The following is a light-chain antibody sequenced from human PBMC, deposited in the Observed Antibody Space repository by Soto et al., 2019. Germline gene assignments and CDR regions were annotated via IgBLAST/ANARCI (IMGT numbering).Light chain of an antibody. Sequence: DIQMTQSPSSLSASVGDIVTITCRASQSIISYLNWYQQKPGKAPKLLIYAASSLQSGVPSRFSGSGSETDFTLTISSLQPEDFATYYCQQSYSTLPYTFGQGTKVDI. V-gene: IGKV1-39*01. CDR3: QQSYSTLPYT. CDR1: QSIISY. J-gene: IGKJ2*01. CDR2: AAS.